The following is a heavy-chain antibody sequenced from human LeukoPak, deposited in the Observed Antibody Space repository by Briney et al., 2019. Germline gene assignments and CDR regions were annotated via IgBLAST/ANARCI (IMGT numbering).Heavy chain of an antibody. CDR3: AGGRGSRWWFDP. CDR2: INHSGST. CDR1: GGSFSDYY. V-gene: IGHV4-34*01. D-gene: IGHD5-24*01. Sequence: PSETLSLTCAVYGGSFSDYYWSWIRQPPGKGLEWIGEINHSGSTNYNPSLKSRVTISVDTSKNQFSLKLSSVTAADTAVYYCAGGRGSRWWFDPWGQGTLVTVSS. J-gene: IGHJ5*02.